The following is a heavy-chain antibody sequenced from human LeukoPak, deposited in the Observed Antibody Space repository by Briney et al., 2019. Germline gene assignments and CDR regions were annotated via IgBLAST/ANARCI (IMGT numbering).Heavy chain of an antibody. D-gene: IGHD2-2*01. CDR3: AVLGYCSSTSCYAEYFQH. J-gene: IGHJ1*01. CDR1: RGTFSSYA. V-gene: IGHV1-69*01. Sequence: PRASVKVSCKASRGTFSSYAISWVRQAPGQGLEWMGGIIPIFGTANYAQKFQGRVTITADESTSTAYMELSSLRSEDTAVYYRAVLGYCSSTSCYAEYFQHWGQGTLVTVSS. CDR2: IIPIFGTA.